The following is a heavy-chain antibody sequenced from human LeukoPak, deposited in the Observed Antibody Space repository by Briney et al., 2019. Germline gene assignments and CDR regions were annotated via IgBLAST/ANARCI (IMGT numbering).Heavy chain of an antibody. CDR1: EFTFSSYT. V-gene: IGHV3-21*01. CDR2: ISNSGSYI. J-gene: IGHJ4*02. Sequence: PGGSLRLSCAASEFTFSSYTLDWVRQTPGKGLEWVSSISNSGSYIYYADSVKGRFTISRDNAENSLHLQMNSLRAEDTALYYCAREGLYSGSASSDLDYWGQGTLVTVSS. D-gene: IGHD3-10*01. CDR3: AREGLYSGSASSDLDY.